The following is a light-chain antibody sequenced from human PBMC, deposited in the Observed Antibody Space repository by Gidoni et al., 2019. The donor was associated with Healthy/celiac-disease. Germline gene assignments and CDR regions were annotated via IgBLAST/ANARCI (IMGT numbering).Light chain of an antibody. CDR1: QDISNY. V-gene: IGKV1-33*01. Sequence: DIQMTQSPSSLSASVGDRVTITCQPSQDISNYLNWYQQKPGKAPKLLIYDASNLETGVPSRFSGSGSGTDFTFTISSLQPEDIATYYCQQYDNLSITFGQGTRLEIK. CDR2: DAS. J-gene: IGKJ5*01. CDR3: QQYDNLSIT.